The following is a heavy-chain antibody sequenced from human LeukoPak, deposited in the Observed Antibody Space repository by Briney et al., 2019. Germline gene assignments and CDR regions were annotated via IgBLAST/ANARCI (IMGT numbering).Heavy chain of an antibody. CDR2: IYSGGST. J-gene: IGHJ6*02. D-gene: IGHD2-2*02. CDR3: AIPTKYCSSNSCYNDYYYGMDV. V-gene: IGHV3-53*01. Sequence: GGSLRLSCAASGFTVSSNYMSWVRQAPGKGLEWVSVIYSGGSTYYADSVKGRFTISRDNSKNTLYLQMNSLRAEDTAVYYCAIPTKYCSSNSCYNDYYYGMDVWGQGTTVTVSS. CDR1: GFTVSSNY.